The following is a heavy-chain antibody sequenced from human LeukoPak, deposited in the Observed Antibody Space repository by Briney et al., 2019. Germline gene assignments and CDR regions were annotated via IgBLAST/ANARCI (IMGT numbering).Heavy chain of an antibody. CDR2: INPSGGST. CDR3: ARGYCSGGSCYHNWFDP. J-gene: IGHJ5*02. CDR1: GYTFTSYY. D-gene: IGHD2-15*01. V-gene: IGHV1-46*01. Sequence: ASVKVSCTASGYTFTSYYMHWVRQAPGQGLEWMGIINPSGGSTSYAQKFQGRVTMTRDTSTSTVYMELSSLRSEDTAVYYCARGYCSGGSCYHNWFDPWGQGTLVTVSS.